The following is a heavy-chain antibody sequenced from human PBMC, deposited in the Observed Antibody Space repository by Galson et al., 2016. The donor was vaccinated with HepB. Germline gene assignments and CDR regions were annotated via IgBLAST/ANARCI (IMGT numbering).Heavy chain of an antibody. D-gene: IGHD1-7*01. CDR2: ISGGGGST. Sequence: SLRLSCAASGFTFYSYAMSWVRQAPGKGLEWVSGISGGGGSTNSADSVKGRFTISRDNYKNTLYLQMNSLRAEDTAVYYCARDGGITGTTDWFDPWGQGTLVTVPS. V-gene: IGHV3-23*01. CDR3: ARDGGITGTTDWFDP. J-gene: IGHJ5*02. CDR1: GFTFYSYA.